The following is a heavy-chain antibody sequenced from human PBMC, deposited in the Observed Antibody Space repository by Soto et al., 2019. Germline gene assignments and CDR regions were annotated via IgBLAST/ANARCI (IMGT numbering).Heavy chain of an antibody. CDR3: TTDTRRISVCSVPWES. Sequence: VSNTPGRGLEWVGRIKSRSDGGTPDYGAPVKGRFTISRDDSLNTVYLQMNSLTAEDTGVYYCTTDTRRISVCSVPWESWGQGTLVPVS. D-gene: IGHD3-3*01. CDR2: IKSRSDGGTP. V-gene: IGHV3-15*01. J-gene: IGHJ5*02.